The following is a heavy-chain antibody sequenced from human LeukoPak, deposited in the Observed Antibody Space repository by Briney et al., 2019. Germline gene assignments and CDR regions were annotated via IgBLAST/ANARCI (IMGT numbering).Heavy chain of an antibody. CDR1: GFTFSSSG. CDR2: IWYDGSIQ. CDR3: ARAGYCSGGSCYGSDH. Sequence: GRSLRLSCAASGFTFSSSGMHWVRQAPGKGLEWVAAIWYDGSIQYYEGSVKGRFTISRDNSKNTLYLQMDSLRAEDTAVYYCARAGYCSGGSCYGSDHWGQGTLVSVSS. D-gene: IGHD2-15*01. J-gene: IGHJ4*02. V-gene: IGHV3-33*01.